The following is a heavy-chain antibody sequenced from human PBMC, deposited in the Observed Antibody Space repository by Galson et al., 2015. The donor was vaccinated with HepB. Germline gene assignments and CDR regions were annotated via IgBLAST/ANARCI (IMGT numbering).Heavy chain of an antibody. CDR3: ARDGAWELPYFDY. D-gene: IGHD1-26*01. J-gene: IGHJ4*02. V-gene: IGHV4-39*07. Sequence: ETLSLTCTVSGGSISSSSYYWGWIRQPPGKGLEWIGSLYYSGSTYYNPSLESRVTISVDTSKNQFSLKLSSVTAADTAVYYCARDGAWELPYFDYWGQGTLVTVSS. CDR1: GGSISSSSYY. CDR2: LYYSGST.